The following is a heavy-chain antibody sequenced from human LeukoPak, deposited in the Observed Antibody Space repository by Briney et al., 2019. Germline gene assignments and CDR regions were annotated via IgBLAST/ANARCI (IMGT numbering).Heavy chain of an antibody. V-gene: IGHV1-2*02. CDR1: GYTFTSYG. CDR3: ARSDTPYFDY. D-gene: IGHD5-18*01. Sequence: ASVKVSCKASGYTFTSYGITWVRQAPGQGLEWMGWLNPKSGGTIYAQQFQGRVTMTRDTSISTAYMELSRLRSDDTAVYYCARSDTPYFDYWGQGTLVTVSS. J-gene: IGHJ4*02. CDR2: LNPKSGGT.